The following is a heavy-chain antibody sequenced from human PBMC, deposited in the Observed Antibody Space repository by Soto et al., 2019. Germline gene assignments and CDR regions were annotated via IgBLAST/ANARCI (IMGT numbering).Heavy chain of an antibody. CDR2: IIPILGIA. D-gene: IGHD3-10*01. CDR3: ARETKGRYYFDY. V-gene: IGHV1-69*08. Sequence: QVQLVQSGAEVKKPGSSVKVSCKASGGTFSSYTISWVRQAPGQGLEWMGRIIPILGIANYAQKFQGRVTITADKSTSTAYMELSSLRSEDTAVYYCARETKGRYYFDYWGQGTLVTGSS. J-gene: IGHJ4*02. CDR1: GGTFSSYT.